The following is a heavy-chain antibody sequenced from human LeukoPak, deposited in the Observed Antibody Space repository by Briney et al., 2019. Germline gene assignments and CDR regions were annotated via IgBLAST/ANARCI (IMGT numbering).Heavy chain of an antibody. CDR3: ARGPYYYDSSGYSPLEFDP. CDR2: IIPIFGTA. V-gene: IGHV1-69*13. J-gene: IGHJ5*02. Sequence: SVKVSCKASGGTFSSYAISWVRQAPGQGLEWMGGIIPIFGTANYAQKFQGRVTITADESTSTAYMELSSLRSEDTAVYYCARGPYYYDSSGYSPLEFDPWGQGTLVTVSS. CDR1: GGTFSSYA. D-gene: IGHD3-22*01.